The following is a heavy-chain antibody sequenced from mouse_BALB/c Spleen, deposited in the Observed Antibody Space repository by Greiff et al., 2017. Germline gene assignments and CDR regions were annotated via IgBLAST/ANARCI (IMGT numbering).Heavy chain of an antibody. CDR2: ISNGGGST. V-gene: IGHV5-12-2*01. J-gene: IGHJ4*01. D-gene: IGHD2-1*01. CDR3: ARNGNYAMDY. CDR1: GFTFSSYT. Sequence: EVKVVESGGGLVQPGGSLKLSCAASGFTFSSYTMSWVRQTPEKRLEWVAYISNGGGSTYYPDTVKGRFTISRDNAKNTLYLQMSSLKSEDTAMYYCARNGNYAMDYWGQGTSVTVSS.